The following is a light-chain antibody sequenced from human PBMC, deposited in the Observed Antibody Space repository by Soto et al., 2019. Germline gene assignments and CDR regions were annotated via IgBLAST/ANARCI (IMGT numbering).Light chain of an antibody. V-gene: IGKV3-15*01. CDR1: QSVNSN. CDR2: GIS. Sequence: MVLARSNGSLSVAPGESGTLSCRSSQSVNSNYLAWYQQHPGQPPRLLIYGISTRATGIPARFSGSGSGTEFSLTISSLQSEDFAVYYCQQYSKWPITFGQGTRLEI. J-gene: IGKJ5*01. CDR3: QQYSKWPIT.